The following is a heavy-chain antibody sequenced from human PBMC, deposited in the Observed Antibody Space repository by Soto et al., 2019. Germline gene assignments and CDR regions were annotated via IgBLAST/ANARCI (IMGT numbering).Heavy chain of an antibody. D-gene: IGHD2-21*02. CDR1: GYTFTAYY. V-gene: IGHV1-2*02. J-gene: IGHJ6*02. Sequence: ASVKVSCKASGYTFTAYYMHWVRQAPGQGLEWMGWINPDSGGTYYPQNFQGRVTMTRDTSISTAYMELSRLRSDDTAVYYCARAGAYCGGDCYLPLYYYYYYGMDVWGQGTTVTVSS. CDR2: INPDSGGT. CDR3: ARAGAYCGGDCYLPLYYYYYYGMDV.